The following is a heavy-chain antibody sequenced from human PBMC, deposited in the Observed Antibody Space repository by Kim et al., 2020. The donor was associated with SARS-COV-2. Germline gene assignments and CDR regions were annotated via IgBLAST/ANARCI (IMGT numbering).Heavy chain of an antibody. D-gene: IGHD3-3*01. CDR3: AKDEYDFWSGYYYYYYMDV. V-gene: IGHV3-30*18. Sequence: GGSLRLSCAASGFTFSSYGMHWVRQAPGKGLEWVAVISYDGSNKYYADSVKGRFTISRDNSKNTLYLQMNSLRAEDTAVYYCAKDEYDFWSGYYYYYYMDVWGKGTTVTVSS. CDR2: ISYDGSNK. J-gene: IGHJ6*03. CDR1: GFTFSSYG.